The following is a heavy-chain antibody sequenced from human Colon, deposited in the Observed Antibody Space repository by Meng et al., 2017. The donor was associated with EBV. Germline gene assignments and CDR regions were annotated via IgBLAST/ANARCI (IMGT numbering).Heavy chain of an antibody. CDR2: IKSRVDGATT. D-gene: IGHD2-8*01. Sequence: EVQLVASGGGLDMPGGSLRLSCVASGFTFSGAWMSWVRQAPGKGLEWVGRIKSRVDGATTDYGAPVKGRFTISRDDSKYTLYLQMDSLTTEDTAVYYCVADWPNDGPNQVYPLDYWGQGPRVTVSS. V-gene: IGHV3-15*01. CDR1: GFTFSGAW. J-gene: IGHJ4*02. CDR3: VADWPNDGPNQVYPLDY.